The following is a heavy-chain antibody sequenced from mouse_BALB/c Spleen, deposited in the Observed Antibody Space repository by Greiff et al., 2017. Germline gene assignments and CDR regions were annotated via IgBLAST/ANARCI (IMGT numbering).Heavy chain of an antibody. Sequence: EVQRVESGGGLVKPGGSLKLSCAASGFTFSSYAMSWVRQTPEKRLEWVASISSGGSTYYPDSVKGRFTISRDNARNILYLQMSSLRSEDTAMYYCARGDYEYEFAYWGQGTLVTVSA. CDR3: ARGDYEYEFAY. J-gene: IGHJ3*01. CDR2: ISSGGST. D-gene: IGHD2-4*01. V-gene: IGHV5-6-5*01. CDR1: GFTFSSYA.